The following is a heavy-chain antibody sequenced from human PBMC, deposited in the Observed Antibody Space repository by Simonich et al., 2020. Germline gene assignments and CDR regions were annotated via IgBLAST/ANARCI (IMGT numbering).Heavy chain of an antibody. Sequence: EVQLVESGGGLVQPGGSLRLSCAASGFTFSSYWMSWGRQAAGKGLEWVANIKQDGSEKYYVDSVKGRFTISRDNAKKSLYLQMNSLRAEDTAVYYCARDGLGTAYYYYMDVWGKGTTVTVSS. D-gene: IGHD7-27*01. CDR2: IKQDGSEK. CDR3: ARDGLGTAYYYYMDV. J-gene: IGHJ6*03. CDR1: GFTFSSYW. V-gene: IGHV3-7*01.